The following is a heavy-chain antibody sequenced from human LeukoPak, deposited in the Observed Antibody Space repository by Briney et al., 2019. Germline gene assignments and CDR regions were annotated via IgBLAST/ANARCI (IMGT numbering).Heavy chain of an antibody. CDR1: GYTFTSYG. J-gene: IGHJ4*02. D-gene: IGHD4-23*01. CDR3: ATRTLYGGNGYFDY. V-gene: IGHV1-18*01. Sequence: ASVKVSCKASGYTFTSYGISWVRQAPGQGLEWMGWISAYNGNTNYAQKLQGRATMTTDTSTSTAYMELRSLRSDDTAVYYCATRTLYGGNGYFDYWGQGTLVTVSS. CDR2: ISAYNGNT.